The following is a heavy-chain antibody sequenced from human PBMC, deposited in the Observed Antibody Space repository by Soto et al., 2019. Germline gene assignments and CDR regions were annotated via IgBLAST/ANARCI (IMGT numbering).Heavy chain of an antibody. CDR3: GGGRESRVAGGGGDYCYGMDV. J-gene: IGHJ6*01. CDR2: IIPIFGTA. D-gene: IGHD6-19*01. CDR1: GGTFSSYA. Sequence: QVQLVQSGAEVKKPGSSVKVSCKASGGTFSSYAISWVRQAPGQGLEWMGGIIPIFGTANYAQKFQGRVTSSAADSTSTAYRELSSMGAPEMAVYIFGGGRESRVAGGGGDYCYGMDVWGQGTTVTVSS. V-gene: IGHV1-69*12.